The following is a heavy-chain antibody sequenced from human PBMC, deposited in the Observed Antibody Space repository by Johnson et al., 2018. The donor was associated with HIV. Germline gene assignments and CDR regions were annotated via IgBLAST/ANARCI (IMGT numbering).Heavy chain of an antibody. CDR3: ARDPGWLHAFYI. CDR2: ISYDGSNK. Sequence: QVQLVESGGGLVKPGGSLRLSCVASGFTFSDYHMSWIRQAPGKGLEWVAVISYDGSNKYYADSVKGRFTISRDNSKNTLYLQMNSLRAEDTAVYYCARDPGWLHAFYIWGQGTMVTVSS. CDR1: GFTFSDYH. D-gene: IGHD5-12*01. J-gene: IGHJ3*02. V-gene: IGHV3-30*03.